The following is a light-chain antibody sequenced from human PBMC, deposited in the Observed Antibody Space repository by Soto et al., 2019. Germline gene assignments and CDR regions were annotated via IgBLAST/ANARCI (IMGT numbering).Light chain of an antibody. V-gene: IGLV1-40*01. CDR1: SSNIGAGYD. CDR2: GNS. CDR3: ATWDDSVIGVV. Sequence: QPVLTQPPSVSGAPGQRVTISCTGSSSNIGAGYDVHWYQQLPGTAPKLLIYGNSNRPSGVPDRFSGSKSGTSASLAITGLQAEDEADYYCATWDDSVIGVVFGGGTKVTVL. J-gene: IGLJ2*01.